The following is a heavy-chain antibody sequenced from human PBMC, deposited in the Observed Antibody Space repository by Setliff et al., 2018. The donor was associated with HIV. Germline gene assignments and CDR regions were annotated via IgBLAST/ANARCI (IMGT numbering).Heavy chain of an antibody. Sequence: SVKVSCKTFGYRFTDFYVNWVRQAPGQGLEWMGGIIPLLGTPNYAHKFQGRVTITADKYSSTVYMELSSLRSEDSAVFYCARDRSGIAVAAPDAFDVWGQGTMVTVSS. CDR1: GYRFTDFY. V-gene: IGHV1-69*06. CDR3: ARDRSGIAVAAPDAFDV. CDR2: IIPLLGTP. J-gene: IGHJ3*01. D-gene: IGHD6-19*01.